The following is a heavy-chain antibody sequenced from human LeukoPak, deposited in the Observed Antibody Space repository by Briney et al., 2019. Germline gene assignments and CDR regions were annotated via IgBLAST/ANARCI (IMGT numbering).Heavy chain of an antibody. CDR2: IYYSGST. CDR1: GGSISSYY. CDR3: ARGDGYNFDY. J-gene: IGHJ4*02. V-gene: IGHV4-59*01. D-gene: IGHD5-12*01. Sequence: SETLSLTCTVSGGSISSYYWSWIRQPPGRGLEWIGYIYYSGSTNYNPSLKSRVTISVDTSKNQFSLKLSSVTAADTAVSYCARGDGYNFDYWGQGTLVTVSS.